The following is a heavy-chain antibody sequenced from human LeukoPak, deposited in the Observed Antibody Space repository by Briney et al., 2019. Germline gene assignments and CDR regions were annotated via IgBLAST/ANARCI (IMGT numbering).Heavy chain of an antibody. CDR3: AKDRTYSGSLDAFDI. D-gene: IGHD1-26*01. V-gene: IGHV3-30*18. CDR1: GFTFSSYS. J-gene: IGHJ3*02. CDR2: ISYDGSNK. Sequence: GGSLRLSCAASGFTFSSYSMNWVRQAPGKGLEWVAVISYDGSNKYYADSVKGRFTISRDNSKNTLYLQMNSLRAEDTAVYYCAKDRTYSGSLDAFDIWGQGTMVTVSS.